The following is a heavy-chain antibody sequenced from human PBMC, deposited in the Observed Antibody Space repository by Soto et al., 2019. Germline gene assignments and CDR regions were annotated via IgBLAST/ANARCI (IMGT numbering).Heavy chain of an antibody. CDR2: INAGNGNT. J-gene: IGHJ3*02. D-gene: IGHD2-2*02. CDR3: ARDESQDCSSTSCYTQDRYRGAFDI. V-gene: IGHV1-3*01. Sequence: ASVKVSCKASGYTFTSYAMHWVRQAPGQRLEWMGWINAGNGNTKYSQKFQGRVTITRDTSASTAYMELSSLRSEDTAVYYCARDESQDCSSTSCYTQDRYRGAFDIWGQGTMVTVSS. CDR1: GYTFTSYA.